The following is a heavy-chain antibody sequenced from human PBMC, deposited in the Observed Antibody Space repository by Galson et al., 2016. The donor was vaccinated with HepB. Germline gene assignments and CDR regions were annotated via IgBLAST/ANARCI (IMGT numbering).Heavy chain of an antibody. Sequence: SLRLSCAASGFTFSSYGMSWVRQAPGKGLEWVSSISATGGSTYYADSLKGRFTTSRDNAKNSLFLQMNSLRDEDTAVYYYAREGAYSGNDFGGGFDFWGQGTLVTVSS. CDR3: AREGAYSGNDFGGGFDF. J-gene: IGHJ4*02. CDR2: ISATGGST. CDR1: GFTFSSYG. V-gene: IGHV3-23*01. D-gene: IGHD5-12*01.